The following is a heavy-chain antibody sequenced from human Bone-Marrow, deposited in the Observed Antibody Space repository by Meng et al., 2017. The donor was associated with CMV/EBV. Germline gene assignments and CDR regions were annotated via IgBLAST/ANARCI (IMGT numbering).Heavy chain of an antibody. CDR2: ISAYNGNT. J-gene: IGHJ4*02. V-gene: IGHV1-18*01. CDR3: ARDLYSESSFSLFDY. CDR1: GYTFTSYG. D-gene: IGHD1-26*01. Sequence: ASVKVSCKASGYTFTSYGISWVRQAPGQGLEWMGWISAYNGNTNYAQKLQGRVTMTTDTSTSTAYMELRSLRSDDTAVYYCARDLYSESSFSLFDYWGQGTLVTVSS.